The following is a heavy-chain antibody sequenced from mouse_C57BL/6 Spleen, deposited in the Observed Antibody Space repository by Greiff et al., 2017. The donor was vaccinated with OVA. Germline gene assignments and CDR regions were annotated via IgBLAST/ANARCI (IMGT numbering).Heavy chain of an antibody. J-gene: IGHJ4*01. D-gene: IGHD2-4*01. Sequence: EVMLVESGGGLVKPGGSLKLSCAASGFTFSSYTMSWVRQTPEKRLEWVATISGGGGNTYYPDSVKGRFTISRDKDKNTLYLQMSRLRSEDTAVYYCARRKVYYDYDVGYAMDYWGQGTSVTVSS. CDR1: GFTFSSYT. CDR3: ARRKVYYDYDVGYAMDY. V-gene: IGHV5-9*01. CDR2: ISGGGGNT.